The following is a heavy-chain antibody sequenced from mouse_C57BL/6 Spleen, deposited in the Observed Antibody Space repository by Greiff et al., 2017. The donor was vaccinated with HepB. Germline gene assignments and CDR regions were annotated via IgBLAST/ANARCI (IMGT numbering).Heavy chain of an antibody. Sequence: VQLQQPGAELVMPGASVKLSCKASGYTFTSYWMHWVKQRPGQGLEWIGEIDPSDSYTNYNQKFKGKSTLTVDKSSSTAYMQLSSLTSEDSAVYYCARKRYSNYEGYFDVWGTGTTVTVSS. CDR3: ARKRYSNYEGYFDV. CDR2: IDPSDSYT. CDR1: GYTFTSYW. D-gene: IGHD2-5*01. J-gene: IGHJ1*03. V-gene: IGHV1-69*01.